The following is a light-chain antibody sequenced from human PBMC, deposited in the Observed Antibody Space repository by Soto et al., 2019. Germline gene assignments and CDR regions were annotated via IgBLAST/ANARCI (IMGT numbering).Light chain of an antibody. CDR2: DGS. CDR3: QQRGTWPRT. J-gene: IGKJ1*01. Sequence: IVLTQSPATLSLSPGERATLSCRASQSVSNYLVWCQQKPGQAPRLLIYDGSNSATGIPARFSGSGSGTDFTITISSLEPDDFAVYYCQQRGTWPRTFGQGTKVEMK. V-gene: IGKV3-11*01. CDR1: QSVSNY.